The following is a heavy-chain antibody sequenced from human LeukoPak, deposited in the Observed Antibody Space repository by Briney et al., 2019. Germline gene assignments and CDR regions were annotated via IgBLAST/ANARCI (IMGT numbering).Heavy chain of an antibody. J-gene: IGHJ4*02. D-gene: IGHD6-13*01. V-gene: IGHV1-46*01. CDR3: ARGGSSSSPFFNY. CDR2: INPSGGST. CDR1: GYTFTNYF. Sequence: ASVKVSCEASGYTFTNYFMHWVRQAPGQGRVWMGIINPSGGSTSYAQKFQGRVTMTRDTSTSTVYMELSSLRSEDTAVYYCARGGSSSSPFFNYWGQGTLVTVSS.